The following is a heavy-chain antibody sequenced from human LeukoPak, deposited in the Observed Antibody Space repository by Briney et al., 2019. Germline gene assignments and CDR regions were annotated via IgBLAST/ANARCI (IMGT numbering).Heavy chain of an antibody. CDR3: ARGRIGGPKAPFDY. CDR2: IYDSGST. CDR1: GGSLSNHY. D-gene: IGHD3-16*01. J-gene: IGHJ4*02. Sequence: SETLSLTCTVSGGSLSNHYWSWIRQPPGKGLEWIGHIYDSGSTTYNPSLKSRVSMSVDTSKNQFSLNLSSVTAADTAVYYCARGRIGGPKAPFDYWGQGTLVTVSS. V-gene: IGHV4-59*11.